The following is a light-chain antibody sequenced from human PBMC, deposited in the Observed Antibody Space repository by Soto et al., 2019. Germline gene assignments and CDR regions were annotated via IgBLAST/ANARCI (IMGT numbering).Light chain of an antibody. CDR1: QYVSGY. J-gene: IGKJ1*01. V-gene: IGKV3-11*01. CDR3: QQYDKWPTWT. Sequence: EPVLTQSPATLSLSPGERATLSCRASQYVSGYLAWYQQKPGQAPRLLIYDASTRATGIPARFSGSGSGTDFTLTISSLQSEDFAVYYCQQYDKWPTWTFGQGTKVDIK. CDR2: DAS.